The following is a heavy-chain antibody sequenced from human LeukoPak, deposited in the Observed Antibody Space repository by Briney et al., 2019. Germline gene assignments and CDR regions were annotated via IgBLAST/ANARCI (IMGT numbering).Heavy chain of an antibody. CDR2: IYYSGST. J-gene: IGHJ4*02. CDR3: ARDGRSGQWVDY. CDR1: GGSISSSSYY. V-gene: IGHV4-39*07. D-gene: IGHD6-19*01. Sequence: PSETLSLTCTVSGGSISSSSYYWGWIRQPPGKGLEWIGSIYYSGSTYYNPSLKSRVTMSVDTSKNQFSLKLSSVTAADTAVYYCARDGRSGQWVDYWGQGTLVTVSS.